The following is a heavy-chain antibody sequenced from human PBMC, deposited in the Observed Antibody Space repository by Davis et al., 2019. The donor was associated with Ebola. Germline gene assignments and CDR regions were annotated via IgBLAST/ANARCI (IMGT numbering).Heavy chain of an antibody. D-gene: IGHD1-26*01. Sequence: SETLSLTCTVSGGSISSYYWSWIRQPPGKGLEWIGEINHSGSTNYNPSLKSRVSTSVDNSKNQLSLTLNSVTAADTAVYYCARGRQQWAYFDYWGQGILVTVSS. CDR1: GGSISSYY. V-gene: IGHV4-34*01. CDR3: ARGRQQWAYFDY. CDR2: INHSGST. J-gene: IGHJ4*02.